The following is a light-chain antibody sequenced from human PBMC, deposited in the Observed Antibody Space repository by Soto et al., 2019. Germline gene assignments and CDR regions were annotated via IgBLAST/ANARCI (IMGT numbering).Light chain of an antibody. J-gene: IGLJ2*01. CDR2: STS. Sequence: QTVVTQGPSFSVSPGGTVTLTCGLSSGSVSTSSYPSWFQQTPGQAPRTLIYSTSTRSSGVPDRFSGSILGNKAALTITGAQADDESDYYCVLYLGSGIVKFGGGTQLTVL. CDR3: VLYLGSGIVK. CDR1: SGSVSTSSY. V-gene: IGLV8-61*01.